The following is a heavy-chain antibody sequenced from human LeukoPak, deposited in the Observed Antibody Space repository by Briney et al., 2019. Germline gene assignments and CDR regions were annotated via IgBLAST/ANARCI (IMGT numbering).Heavy chain of an antibody. Sequence: SQTLSLTCTVSGGSISSGGYYWSWIRQHPGKGLEWIGYIYYSGSTYYNPSLKSRVTISVDTSKNQFSLKLSSVTAADTAVYYCARWRTTVTNRYFDYWAREPWSPSPQ. CDR2: IYYSGST. CDR3: ARWRTTVTNRYFDY. CDR1: GGSISSGGYY. D-gene: IGHD4-17*01. J-gene: IGHJ4*02. V-gene: IGHV4-31*03.